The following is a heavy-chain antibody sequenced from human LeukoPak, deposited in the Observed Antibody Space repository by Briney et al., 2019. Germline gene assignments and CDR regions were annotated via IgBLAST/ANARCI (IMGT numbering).Heavy chain of an antibody. D-gene: IGHD2-15*01. CDR1: GYTFTSYG. CDR2: ISAYNGNT. Sequence: GASVKVSCKASGYTFTSYGISWVRQAPGQGFEWMGWISAYNGNTNYAQKLQGRVTMTTDTSTSTAYMELRSLRSDDTAVYYCARDGDPLGYCSGGSCQTAEYWGQGTLVTVSS. CDR3: ARDGDPLGYCSGGSCQTAEY. J-gene: IGHJ4*02. V-gene: IGHV1-18*01.